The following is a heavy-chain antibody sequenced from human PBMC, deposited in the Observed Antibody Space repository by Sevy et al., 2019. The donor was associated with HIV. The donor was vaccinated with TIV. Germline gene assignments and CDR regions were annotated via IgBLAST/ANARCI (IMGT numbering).Heavy chain of an antibody. J-gene: IGHJ4*02. CDR2: IGYDGSNI. D-gene: IGHD2-8*01. Sequence: GESLKISCAASGFTPSTYGMHRVRQAPGKGLEWVAVIGYDGSNIYYADSVKGRFTISRDNSKNTLFLQMDSLRAEDTAIYYCARDPRMYGDYLLAYFDYWGQGTLVTVSS. CDR3: ARDPRMYGDYLLAYFDY. V-gene: IGHV3-33*01. CDR1: GFTPSTYG.